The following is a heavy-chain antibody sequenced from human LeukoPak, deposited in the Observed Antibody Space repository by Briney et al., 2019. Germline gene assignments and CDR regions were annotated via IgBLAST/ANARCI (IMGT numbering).Heavy chain of an antibody. Sequence: GASVKVSCKASGVTFSSSAISWVRQAPGQGLEWIGGIIPIFGTANYAQKFQGRVTITTDESTSTAYMELSSLRSEDTAVYYCASPKGNRGWTEHRGYFDYWGQGTLVTVSS. V-gene: IGHV1-69*05. CDR1: GVTFSSSA. D-gene: IGHD1-1*01. CDR2: IIPIFGTA. J-gene: IGHJ4*02. CDR3: ASPKGNRGWTEHRGYFDY.